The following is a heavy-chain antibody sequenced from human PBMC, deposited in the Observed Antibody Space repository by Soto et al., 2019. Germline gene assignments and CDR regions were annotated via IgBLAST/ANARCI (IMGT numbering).Heavy chain of an antibody. V-gene: IGHV3-23*01. Sequence: EVQLLESGGDLVQPGGSLRLSCAASGFTFSNYAMSLVRQAPGKGLEWVSLIRGSGGPTNYADSVKGRFTVSRDNSKNMLFLQMNSLRAEDTAVYYCVKDFRGGYDWTHDWGQGTLVTVSS. D-gene: IGHD5-12*01. CDR2: IRGSGGPT. J-gene: IGHJ4*02. CDR1: GFTFSNYA. CDR3: VKDFRGGYDWTHD.